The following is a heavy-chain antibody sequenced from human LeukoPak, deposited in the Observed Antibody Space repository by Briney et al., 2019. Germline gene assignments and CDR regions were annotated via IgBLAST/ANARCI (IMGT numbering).Heavy chain of an antibody. J-gene: IGHJ4*02. CDR1: GDSVSSNTAA. V-gene: IGHV6-1*01. CDR2: TYYRSKWYN. Sequence: SQTLSLTCAISGDSVSSNTAAWTWIRQSPSRGLEWLGRTYYRSKWYNDYAVSVKSRITFNADTSKNQFSLQLNSVTPEGTAVYYCARGVSGILDYWGQGTLVTVSS. D-gene: IGHD5/OR15-5a*01. CDR3: ARGVSGILDY.